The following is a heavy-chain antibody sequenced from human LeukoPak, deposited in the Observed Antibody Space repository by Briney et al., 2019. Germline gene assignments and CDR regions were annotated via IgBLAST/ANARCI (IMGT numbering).Heavy chain of an antibody. J-gene: IGHJ6*03. CDR1: GFTFSSYS. V-gene: IGHV3-21*01. D-gene: IGHD2-8*01. Sequence: GGSLRLSCAASGFTFSSYSMNWVRQAPGKGLEWVSSISSSSSYIYYADSVKGRFTISRDNAKNSLYLQMNSLRAEDTAVYYCARDQSSCTNGVCYYYYYYYMDVWGKGTTVTVSS. CDR3: ARDQSSCTNGVCYYYYYYYMDV. CDR2: ISSSSSYI.